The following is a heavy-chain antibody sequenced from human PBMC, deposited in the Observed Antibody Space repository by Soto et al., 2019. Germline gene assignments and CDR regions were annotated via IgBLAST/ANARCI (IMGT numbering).Heavy chain of an antibody. J-gene: IGHJ4*02. CDR2: IYYSGNT. CDR1: SGSISSSTYY. D-gene: IGHD3-10*01. Sequence: QLQLQESGPGLVKPSETLSLTCTVSSGSISSSTYYWGWIRQPPGKGLEWIGNIYYSGNTYYNPSLESRVTMSVDTSKNQFSLKLSSVTAADTAVYYCASYYYVSGSYRSFDYWGQGTLVTVSS. V-gene: IGHV4-39*01. CDR3: ASYYYVSGSYRSFDY.